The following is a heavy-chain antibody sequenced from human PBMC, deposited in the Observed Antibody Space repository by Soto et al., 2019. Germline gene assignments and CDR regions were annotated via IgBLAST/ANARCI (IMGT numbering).Heavy chain of an antibody. Sequence: QVQLQESGPGLVKPSETLSLTCTVSGGSMSGYYWRWIRQPPGKGLEWIGNMYYSGSTNYNPSRKSRVTISVDTSKHQSSLKLSSVIAAHTAMYDCEAGAAATWYYWGQGTWVTVPS. CDR1: GGSMSGYY. V-gene: IGHV4-59*01. J-gene: IGHJ4*02. CDR3: EAGAAATWYY. CDR2: MYYSGST. D-gene: IGHD6-25*01.